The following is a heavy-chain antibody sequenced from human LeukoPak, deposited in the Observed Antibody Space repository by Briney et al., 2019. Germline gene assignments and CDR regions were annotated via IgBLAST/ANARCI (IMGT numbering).Heavy chain of an antibody. J-gene: IGHJ4*02. CDR2: IGSSRFYI. V-gene: IGHV3-21*01. Sequence: GGSLRLSCAASGFTFSTYNMNWVRQAPGKGLEWVSSIGSSRFYISYADSVRGRFTISRDNAKNSLYLQMNSLRPEDTAVYCCARIYYSDSGGFYSDYWGQGTLVTVSS. D-gene: IGHD3-10*01. CDR3: ARIYYSDSGGFYSDY. CDR1: GFTFSTYN.